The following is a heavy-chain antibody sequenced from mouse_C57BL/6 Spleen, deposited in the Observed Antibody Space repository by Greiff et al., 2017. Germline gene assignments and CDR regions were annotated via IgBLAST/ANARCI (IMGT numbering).Heavy chain of an antibody. CDR1: GYAFSSSW. Sequence: QVHVKQSGPELVKPGASVKISCKASGYAFSSSWMHWVKQRPGQGLEWIGRIYPGDGDTNYNGKFKGKATLTADKASSTAYMQLSSLTSEDSAVYVCARNSEDDAFDYWGQGTTLTVSA. CDR2: IYPGDGDT. V-gene: IGHV1-82*01. D-gene: IGHD3-3*01. J-gene: IGHJ2*01. CDR3: ARNSEDDAFDY.